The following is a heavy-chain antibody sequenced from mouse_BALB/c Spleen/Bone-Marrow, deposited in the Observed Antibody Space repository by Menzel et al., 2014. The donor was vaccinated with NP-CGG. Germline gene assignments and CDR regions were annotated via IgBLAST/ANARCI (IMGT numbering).Heavy chain of an antibody. CDR3: ARDGSFAAMDY. V-gene: IGHV1-77*01. J-gene: IGHJ4*01. CDR1: GYTFTDYV. Sequence: VKLQESGPELVKPGASVKMSCKASGYTFTDYVISWVKQRTGQGLEWIGEIDPGRGSSFYNEKFKAKATLTADKSANTACMQLSSLTSEDSAVYFCARDGSFAAMDYWGQGTSLTVSS. CDR2: IDPGRGSS. D-gene: IGHD1-1*02.